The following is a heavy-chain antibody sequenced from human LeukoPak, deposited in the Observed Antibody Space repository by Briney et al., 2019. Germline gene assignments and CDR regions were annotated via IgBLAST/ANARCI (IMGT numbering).Heavy chain of an antibody. J-gene: IGHJ4*02. Sequence: GGSLRLSCSGSGFTFSRHNMHWVRQAPGKGLEWVAVISYDGSNKCYADSVKGRFTISRDNSKNTLYLQMNSLRAEDTAVYYCAKSYYYDKLAYYWGQGTLVTVSS. V-gene: IGHV3-30*18. D-gene: IGHD3-22*01. CDR2: ISYDGSNK. CDR1: GFTFSRHN. CDR3: AKSYYYDKLAYY.